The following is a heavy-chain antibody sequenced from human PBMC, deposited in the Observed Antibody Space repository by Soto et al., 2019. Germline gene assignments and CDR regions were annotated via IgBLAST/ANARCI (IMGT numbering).Heavy chain of an antibody. J-gene: IGHJ4*02. CDR1: GGSISSSSYY. Sequence: PSETLSLTCTVSGGSISSSSYYWGWIRQPPGKGLEWIGSIYYSGSTYYNPSLKSRVTISVDTSKNQFSLKLSSVTAADTAVYYCATNPHNYDSSGYYYGYWGQGTLVTVSS. CDR3: ATNPHNYDSSGYYYGY. V-gene: IGHV4-39*01. D-gene: IGHD3-22*01. CDR2: IYYSGST.